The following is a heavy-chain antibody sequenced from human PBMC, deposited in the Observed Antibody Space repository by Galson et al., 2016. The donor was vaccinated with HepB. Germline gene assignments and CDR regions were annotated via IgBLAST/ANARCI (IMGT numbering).Heavy chain of an antibody. CDR2: INSYNGNT. Sequence: SVKVSCKASGYTFTTYSFSWVRQAPGQGLEWMGWINSYNGNTNYAQKFQGRVTMTTDTSTSTAYMELRSLRSDDTAVYYCARDSSGLAAPYTMDVWGQGTTVTVSS. CDR3: ARDSSGLAAPYTMDV. CDR1: GYTFTTYS. D-gene: IGHD5-12*01. V-gene: IGHV1-18*01. J-gene: IGHJ6*02.